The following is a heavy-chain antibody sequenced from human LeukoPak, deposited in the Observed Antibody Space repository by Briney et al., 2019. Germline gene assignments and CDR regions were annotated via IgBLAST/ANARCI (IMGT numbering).Heavy chain of an antibody. CDR2: IWYDGSNK. V-gene: IGHV3-33*01. J-gene: IGHJ6*02. CDR1: GFTFSSYG. Sequence: GGSLRLSCAASGFTFSSYGMHWVRQAPGKGLEWAAVIWYDGSNKYYADSVKGRFTISRDNSKNTLYLQMNSLRAEDTAVYCCARVVVGATPYYYYGMDVWGQGTTVTVSS. D-gene: IGHD1-26*01. CDR3: ARVVVGATPYYYYGMDV.